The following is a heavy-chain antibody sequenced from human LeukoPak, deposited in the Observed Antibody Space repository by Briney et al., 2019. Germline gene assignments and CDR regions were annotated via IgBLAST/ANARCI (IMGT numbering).Heavy chain of an antibody. V-gene: IGHV3-15*01. CDR2: IKSKTDGGTT. D-gene: IGHD1-14*01. CDR3: TTDTSGAFDI. J-gene: IGHJ3*02. CDR1: GFTLSKAW. Sequence: GXSLRLSCAASGFTLSKAWMRGVGQAPGKGVEGGGGIKSKTDGGTTDYAAAVKGKFTSSRDESKKQMYLQMNSLKTEDTAVYYCTTDTSGAFDIWGQGTMVTVSS.